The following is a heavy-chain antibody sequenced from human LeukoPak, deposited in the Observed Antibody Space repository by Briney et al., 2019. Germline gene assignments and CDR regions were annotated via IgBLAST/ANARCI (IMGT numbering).Heavy chain of an antibody. D-gene: IGHD5-18*01. J-gene: IGHJ6*02. Sequence: ASVKVSCKASGYTFTSYAISWVRQAPGQGLEWMGWISGYNGNTKYAQKVQGRVTITTDTSTSTAYMELRSLRSDDTAVYYCARGYSYGSDYYYGMDVWGQGTTVTVSS. CDR2: ISGYNGNT. CDR1: GYTFTSYA. CDR3: ARGYSYGSDYYYGMDV. V-gene: IGHV1-18*01.